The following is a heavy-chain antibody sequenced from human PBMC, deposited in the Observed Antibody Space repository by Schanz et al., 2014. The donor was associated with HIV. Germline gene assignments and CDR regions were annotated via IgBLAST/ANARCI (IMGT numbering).Heavy chain of an antibody. V-gene: IGHV1-8*01. Sequence: QVQLVQSGAEVKKPGASVKVSCKASGYTFTDYDISWVRQATGQGPEWMGWMNPKSGNTGYAQKFQGRVTMTRNTSXXTAYMELSSLRSEDTAVYYYAGGKKWLALLFDFWGQGTLVTVSS. J-gene: IGHJ4*02. CDR1: GYTFTDYD. D-gene: IGHD6-19*01. CDR3: AGGKKWLALLFDF. CDR2: MNPKSGNT.